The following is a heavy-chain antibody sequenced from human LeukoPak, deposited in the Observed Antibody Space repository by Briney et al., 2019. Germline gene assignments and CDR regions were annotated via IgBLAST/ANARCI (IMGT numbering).Heavy chain of an antibody. CDR2: ISNDGGST. V-gene: IGHV3-74*01. J-gene: IGHJ3*01. D-gene: IGHD6-19*01. CDR1: GFTFSNYY. CDR3: AKAPRGVAVAGTGAS. Sequence: GGSLRLSCAASGFTFSNYYMNWVRQAPGKWLVWVSRISNDGGSTIYADSVKGRFTISRDNSKNTLYLQMNSLRAEDTAVYYCAKAPRGVAVAGTGASWGQGTMVTVSS.